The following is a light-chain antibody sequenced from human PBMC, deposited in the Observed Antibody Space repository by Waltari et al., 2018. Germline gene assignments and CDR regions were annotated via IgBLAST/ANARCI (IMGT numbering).Light chain of an antibody. CDR2: EDN. V-gene: IGLV6-57*02. Sequence: NFMLTQPHSVSESPGKTVTISCTGSSGSIASNYVQWYQQRPGSTPTTVIYEDNQRPPGGPDRFSGSIDSSSNSASLTISGLKTEDEADYYCQSYDGTNWVFGGGTKLTVL. J-gene: IGLJ3*02. CDR3: QSYDGTNWV. CDR1: SGSIASNY.